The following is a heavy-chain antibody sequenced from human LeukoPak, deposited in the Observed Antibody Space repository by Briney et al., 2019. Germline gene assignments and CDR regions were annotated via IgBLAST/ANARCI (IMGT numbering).Heavy chain of an antibody. CDR3: ARDGVGYYDSSGYYYFQH. CDR2: INPNSGGT. D-gene: IGHD3-22*01. Sequence: WASVKVSCKASGYTFTGYYMHWVRQAPGQGLEWMGWINPNSGGTNYAQKFQGRVTMTRDTSISTAYMELSRLRSDDTAVYYCARDGVGYYDSSGYYYFQHWGQGTLVTVSS. J-gene: IGHJ1*01. CDR1: GYTFTGYY. V-gene: IGHV1-2*02.